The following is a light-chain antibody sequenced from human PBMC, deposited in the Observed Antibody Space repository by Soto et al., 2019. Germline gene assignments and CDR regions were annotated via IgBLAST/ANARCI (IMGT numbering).Light chain of an antibody. CDR2: GTS. Sequence: EIVVTQSPATLSVSPGERATLSCRVSQSVNGHLAWYQQRPGQAPRLLIYGTSTRATDVPLRFSGGGSGTEFTLTISSLRSEDFAVYFCHQYFDWPRGTFGQGTKLEI. J-gene: IGKJ1*01. CDR3: HQYFDWPRGT. V-gene: IGKV3-15*01. CDR1: QSVNGH.